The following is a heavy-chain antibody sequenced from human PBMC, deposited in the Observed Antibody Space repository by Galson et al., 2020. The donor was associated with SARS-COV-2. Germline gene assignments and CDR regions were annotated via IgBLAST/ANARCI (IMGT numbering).Heavy chain of an antibody. Sequence: GESLKISCAASGFTFSSYGMHWVRQAPGKGLEWVAVISYDGSNKYYADSVKGRFTISRDNSKNTLYLQMNSLRAEDTAVYYCARARWGSGSYEDYYFDYWGQGTLVTVSS. D-gene: IGHD3-10*01. CDR1: GFTFSSYG. CDR3: ARARWGSGSYEDYYFDY. CDR2: ISYDGSNK. J-gene: IGHJ4*02. V-gene: IGHV3-30*03.